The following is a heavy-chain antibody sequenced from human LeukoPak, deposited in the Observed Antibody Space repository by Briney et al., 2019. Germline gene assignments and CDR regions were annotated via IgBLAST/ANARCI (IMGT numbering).Heavy chain of an antibody. D-gene: IGHD2-15*01. Sequence: SEALSLTCTVSGGSVSSGSYYWSWIRQPPGKGLEWIGYIYYSGSTNYNPSLKSRVTMSVDTSKNQFSLKLSSVTAADTAVYYCARADCSGGSCYAFDIWGQGTMVTVSS. CDR3: ARADCSGGSCYAFDI. CDR2: IYYSGST. V-gene: IGHV4-61*01. J-gene: IGHJ3*02. CDR1: GGSVSSGSYY.